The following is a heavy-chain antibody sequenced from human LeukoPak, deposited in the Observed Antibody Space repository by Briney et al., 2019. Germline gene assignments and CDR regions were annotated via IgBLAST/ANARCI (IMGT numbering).Heavy chain of an antibody. CDR1: GFTFSSYA. D-gene: IGHD6-6*01. Sequence: GGSLRLSCAASGFTFSSYAMRWVRQTPGKGLEWVSAISGSGGSTYYADSVKGRFTISRDNSKNTLYLQMNSLRAEDTAVYYCAREYSSSSGKALDYWGQGTLVTVSS. CDR3: AREYSSSSGKALDY. V-gene: IGHV3-23*01. CDR2: ISGSGGST. J-gene: IGHJ4*02.